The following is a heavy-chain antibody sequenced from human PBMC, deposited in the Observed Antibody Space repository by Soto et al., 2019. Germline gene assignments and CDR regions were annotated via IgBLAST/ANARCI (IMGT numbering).Heavy chain of an antibody. V-gene: IGHV1-69*01. CDR1: GGYFSSLS. J-gene: IGHJ1*01. D-gene: IGHD3-9*01. CDR3: ASGWGHSDSTGYYMYFDA. Sequence: QVQLVQSGAEVKKPGSSVKLSCKASGGYFSSLSISWVRQAPGQGLEWMGGTIPNFGTADYAQNFQGRVTLTADEKTRTVYMELTSLTSDDAALYYCASGWGHSDSTGYYMYFDAWGQGTLVTVSS. CDR2: TIPNFGTA.